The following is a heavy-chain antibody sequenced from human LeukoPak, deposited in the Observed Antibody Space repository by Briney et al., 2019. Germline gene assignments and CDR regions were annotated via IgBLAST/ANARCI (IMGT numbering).Heavy chain of an antibody. D-gene: IGHD3-10*01. V-gene: IGHV3-30*04. CDR2: ISYDGSNK. Sequence: GGSLRLSCAASGFTFSSYAMHWVRQAPGKGLEWVAVISYDGSNKYYADSVKGRFTISRDNSKNTLYLQMNSLRAEDTAVYYCARHPANGITMVRGVNRSKRPFDYWGQGTLVTVSS. CDR1: GFTFSSYA. CDR3: ARHPANGITMVRGVNRSKRPFDY. J-gene: IGHJ4*02.